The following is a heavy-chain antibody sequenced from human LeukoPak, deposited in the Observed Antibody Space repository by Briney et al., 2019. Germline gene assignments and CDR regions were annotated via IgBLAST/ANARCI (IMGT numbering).Heavy chain of an antibody. CDR3: ARAVYYYYMDV. CDR2: ISWNSGSI. Sequence: GGSLRLSCAASGFTFSSYWMSWVRQAPGKGLEWVSGISWNSGSIGYADSVKGRFTISRDNAKNSLYLQMNSLRAEDTAVYYCARAVYYYYMDVWGKGTTVTVSS. CDR1: GFTFSSYW. V-gene: IGHV3-48*04. J-gene: IGHJ6*03.